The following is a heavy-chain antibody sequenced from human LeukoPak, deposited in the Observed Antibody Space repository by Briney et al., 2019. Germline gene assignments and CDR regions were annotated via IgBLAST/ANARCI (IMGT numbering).Heavy chain of an antibody. CDR1: GFTFSSHN. J-gene: IGHJ4*02. D-gene: IGHD3-16*01. V-gene: IGHV3-48*04. CDR3: ARAMSTFGGVRNYFDS. CDR2: VSISSGTI. Sequence: GGSLRLSCAASGFTFSSHNMNWVRQAPGKGLEWISFVSISSGTIYYADSVNGRFRISRDNAKSSLDLEMNSLRAEDTAVYYCARAMSTFGGVRNYFDSWGQGTLVTVSS.